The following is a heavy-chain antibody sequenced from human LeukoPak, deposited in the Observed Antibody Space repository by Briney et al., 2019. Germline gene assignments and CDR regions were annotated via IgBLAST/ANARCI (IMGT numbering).Heavy chain of an antibody. Sequence: GGSLRLSCAASGFTFSSHAMSWVRQAPGKGLEWVSAISGSGGSTYYADSVKGRFTISRDNSKNTLYLQMNSLRAEDTAVYYCAKDPGVVVAATGWFDPWGQGTLVTVSS. CDR3: AKDPGVVVAATGWFDP. CDR2: ISGSGGST. V-gene: IGHV3-23*01. CDR1: GFTFSSHA. J-gene: IGHJ5*02. D-gene: IGHD2-15*01.